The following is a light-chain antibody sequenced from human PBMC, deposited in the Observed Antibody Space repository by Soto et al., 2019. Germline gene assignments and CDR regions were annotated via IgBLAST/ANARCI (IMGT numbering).Light chain of an antibody. CDR3: QHYNNWPPWT. Sequence: EIVMTQSPATLSVSPGERATLSCGASQSVRSNLAWYQQKPGQAPRLLISGASTRATGVPARFSGSGSGTEFTLTISSLQSEDFAVYYCQHYNNWPPWTFGQGTKVEIK. J-gene: IGKJ1*01. V-gene: IGKV3-15*01. CDR1: QSVRSN. CDR2: GAS.